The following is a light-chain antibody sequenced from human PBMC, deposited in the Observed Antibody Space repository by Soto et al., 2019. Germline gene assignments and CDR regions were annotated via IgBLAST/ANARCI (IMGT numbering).Light chain of an antibody. CDR2: GAS. V-gene: IGKV3-15*01. Sequence: IVMTQSPPALSVTQGERATLSCRASQSVSSNLARYQQKPGQAPRLLIYGASTRATGIPARFSGSGSGTEFTLTISSLQSEDFAVYYCQQYNNWPPLITFGQGARLEI. CDR3: QQYNNWPPLIT. J-gene: IGKJ5*01. CDR1: QSVSSN.